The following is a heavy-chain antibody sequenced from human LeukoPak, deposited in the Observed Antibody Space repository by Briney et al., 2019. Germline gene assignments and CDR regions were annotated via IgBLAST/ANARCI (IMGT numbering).Heavy chain of an antibody. D-gene: IGHD5-12*01. CDR2: INPNSGGA. Sequence: ASVKVSCKASGYTFTGYYMHWVRQAPGQGLEWMGWINPNSGGADYGQEYQGRVTMTRDTSISTAYMELSRLTSDDTAIYYCASGYDWGLYWGQGTLVTVSS. CDR1: GYTFTGYY. CDR3: ASGYDWGLY. J-gene: IGHJ4*02. V-gene: IGHV1-2*02.